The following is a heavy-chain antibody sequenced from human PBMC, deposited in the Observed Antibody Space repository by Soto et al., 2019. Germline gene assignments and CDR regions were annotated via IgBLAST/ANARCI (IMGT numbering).Heavy chain of an antibody. CDR2: IIPIFGTA. CDR1: GGTFSSYA. V-gene: IGHV1-69*01. CDR3: ARDPRQYCDSSGYYYYYYGMDV. J-gene: IGHJ6*02. D-gene: IGHD3-22*01. Sequence: QVQLVQSGAEVKKPGSSVKVSCKASGGTFSSYAISWVRQAPGQGLEWMGGIIPIFGTANYAQKFQGRVTITADESTSTAYMELSSVRSEDTAVYYCARDPRQYCDSSGYYYYYYGMDVWGQGTTVTVSS.